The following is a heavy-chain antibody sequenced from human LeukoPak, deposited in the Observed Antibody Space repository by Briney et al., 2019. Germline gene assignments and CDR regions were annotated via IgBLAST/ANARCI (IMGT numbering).Heavy chain of an antibody. CDR3: AREDYGGNVDY. D-gene: IGHD4-23*01. Sequence: SETLFLTCTVSGGSISSYYWSWIRQPPGKGLEWIGYIYYSGSTNYNPSLKSRVTISVDTSKNQLSLKLSSVTAADTAVYYCAREDYGGNVDYWGQGTLVTVSS. V-gene: IGHV4-59*01. CDR1: GGSISSYY. CDR2: IYYSGST. J-gene: IGHJ4*02.